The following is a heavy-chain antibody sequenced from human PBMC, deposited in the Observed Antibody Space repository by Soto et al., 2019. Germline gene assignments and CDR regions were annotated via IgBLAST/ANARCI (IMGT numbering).Heavy chain of an antibody. D-gene: IGHD5-12*01. CDR3: ARGKRYSGYEFDY. CDR2: INPNSGGT. V-gene: IGHV1-2*04. CDR1: GYTFTGYY. J-gene: IGHJ4*02. Sequence: ASVKVSCKASGYTFTGYYMHWVRQAPGQGLEWMGWINPNSGGTNYAQKFQGWVTMTRDTSISTAYMELSRLRSDDTAVYYCARGKRYSGYEFDYWGQGTLVTVSS.